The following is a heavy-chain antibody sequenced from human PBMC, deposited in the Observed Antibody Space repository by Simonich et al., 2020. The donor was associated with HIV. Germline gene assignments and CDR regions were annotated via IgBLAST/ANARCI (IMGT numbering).Heavy chain of an antibody. J-gene: IGHJ4*02. Sequence: EVQLVESGGGLVQPGGSLRLSCAASGFTFSGYWMTWVRQAPGKGLEWVANINQDGRQKYYVGSVKGRFTISRDNAKNLLYLQMDSLRVEDTAVYYCARGWDGSSSSLDDYWGQGTLVTVSS. D-gene: IGHD6-6*01. V-gene: IGHV3-7*01. CDR1: GFTFSGYW. CDR3: ARGWDGSSSSLDDY. CDR2: INQDGRQK.